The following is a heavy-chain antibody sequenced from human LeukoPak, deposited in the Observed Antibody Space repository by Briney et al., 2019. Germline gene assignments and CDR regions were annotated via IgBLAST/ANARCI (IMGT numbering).Heavy chain of an antibody. Sequence: GGSLRLSCAASGFTFSSYAMSWVRQAPGKGLEWVSAISGSGGSTYYADSVKGRFTISRDNSKNTLYLQMNSLRAEDTAVYYCAKGGMNYDYVWGGYRFRLSAEYFQHWGQGTLVTVSS. J-gene: IGHJ1*01. CDR3: AKGGMNYDYVWGGYRFRLSAEYFQH. CDR1: GFTFSSYA. D-gene: IGHD3-16*02. CDR2: ISGSGGST. V-gene: IGHV3-23*01.